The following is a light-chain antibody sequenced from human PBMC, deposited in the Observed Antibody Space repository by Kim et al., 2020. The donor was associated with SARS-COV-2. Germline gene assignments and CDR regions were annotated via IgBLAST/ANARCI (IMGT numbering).Light chain of an antibody. Sequence: LPAGERATPSCRASQGVSTNLAWYQQKPGQAPRLLIYDVSNRATGIPARFSGSGSGTDFTLTISSLEPEDFAVYYCQQRSHWPSTFGGGTKVDIK. CDR1: QGVSTN. J-gene: IGKJ4*01. CDR3: QQRSHWPST. V-gene: IGKV3-11*01. CDR2: DVS.